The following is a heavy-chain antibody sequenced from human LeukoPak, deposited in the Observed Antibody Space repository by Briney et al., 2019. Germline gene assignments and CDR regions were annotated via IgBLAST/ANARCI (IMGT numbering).Heavy chain of an antibody. CDR3: ARMSMIRGVYYFDY. J-gene: IGHJ4*02. D-gene: IGHD3-10*01. CDR1: GGSLCIGSYY. CDR2: IYTSGST. Sequence: SETLSVTCTDPGGSLCIGSYYWSWIRQPAGKGLEWLGCIYTSGSTNYNPSLKSRVTILVDTSKNQFSLKLTSVPAADTAVYYCARMSMIRGVYYFDYWGQGTLVTVSS. V-gene: IGHV4-61*02.